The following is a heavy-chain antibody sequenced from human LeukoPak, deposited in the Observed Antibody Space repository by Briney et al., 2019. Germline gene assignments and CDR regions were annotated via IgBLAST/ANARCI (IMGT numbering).Heavy chain of an antibody. CDR3: ARDIRTMIAGRYFDL. CDR2: ISDDGSNE. CDR1: GFSFRAYG. J-gene: IGHJ2*01. Sequence: GGSLRLSCAASGFSFRAYGMHWVRQAPGKGLECVAVISDDGSNEYYSDSVKGRFTISRDNSRNSLYLQMNSLRAEDTAVYYCARDIRTMIAGRYFDLWGRGTLVTVSS. D-gene: IGHD3-22*01. V-gene: IGHV3-30*03.